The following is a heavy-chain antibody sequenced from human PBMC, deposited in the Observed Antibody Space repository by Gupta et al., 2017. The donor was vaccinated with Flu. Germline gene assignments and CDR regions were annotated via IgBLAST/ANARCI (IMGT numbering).Heavy chain of an antibody. J-gene: IGHJ4*02. Sequence: NWVRQAPGKGLEWVSYISSRASTIYYADSVKGRFTISRDNAKNSLYLQMNSLRAEDTALYYCARESGLNFDYWGQGTLVTVSS. V-gene: IGHV3-48*03. D-gene: IGHD1-26*01. CDR2: ISSRASTI. CDR3: ARESGLNFDY.